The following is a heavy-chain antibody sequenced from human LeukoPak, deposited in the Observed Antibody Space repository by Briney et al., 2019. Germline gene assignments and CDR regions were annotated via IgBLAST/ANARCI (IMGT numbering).Heavy chain of an antibody. CDR1: GYTFTSYD. J-gene: IGHJ4*02. D-gene: IGHD3-16*02. V-gene: IGHV1-8*01. CDR3: ARQESLGELSTLDY. CDR2: MNPNSGNT. Sequence: VASVKVSCKASGYTFTSYDINWVRQATGQGLEWMGWMNPNSGNTGYAQKFQGRVTMTRNTSISTAYMELSSLRSEDTAVYYCARQESLGELSTLDYWGQGTLDTVSS.